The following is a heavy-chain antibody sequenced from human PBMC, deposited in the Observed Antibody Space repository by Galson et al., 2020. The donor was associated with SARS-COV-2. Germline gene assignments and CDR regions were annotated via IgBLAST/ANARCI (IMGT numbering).Heavy chain of an antibody. Sequence: GGSLRLSCAASGFTFSSYGMHWVRQAPGKGLEWVAVIWYDGSNKYYADSVKGRFTISRDNSKNTLYLQMNSLRAEDPAVYYCAKEGTAMVGGCDYWGQGTLVTVSS. CDR2: IWYDGSNK. D-gene: IGHD5-18*01. J-gene: IGHJ4*02. V-gene: IGHV3-33*06. CDR1: GFTFSSYG. CDR3: AKEGTAMVGGCDY.